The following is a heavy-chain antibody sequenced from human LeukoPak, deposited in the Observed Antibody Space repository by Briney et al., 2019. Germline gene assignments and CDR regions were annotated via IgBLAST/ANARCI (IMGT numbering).Heavy chain of an antibody. CDR2: INPNNGGT. CDR3: ARDGSGWYRTSFLN. J-gene: IGHJ4*02. V-gene: IGHV1-2*02. D-gene: IGHD6-19*01. CDR1: GYTFTGYY. Sequence: AAVAVTLSSSGYTFTGYYMHWVGLAPGQGLEWMGWINPNNGGTHYAQKFQGRVTMTRDTSITTSYMELSRLTSGDTAVYYCARDGSGWYRTSFLNWGQRTLVTVSS.